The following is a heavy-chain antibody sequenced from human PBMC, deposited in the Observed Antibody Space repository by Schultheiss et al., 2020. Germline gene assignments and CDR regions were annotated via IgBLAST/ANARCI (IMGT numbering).Heavy chain of an antibody. CDR1: GFTFSSYS. CDR3: ASGAGSGFDP. Sequence: GESLKISCAASGFTFSSYSMNWVRQATGKGLEWVSAIGTAGDTYYPGSVKGRFTISRDNSKNTLYLQMNSLRAEDTAVYYCASGAGSGFDPWGQGTLVNGYS. V-gene: IGHV3-13*01. J-gene: IGHJ5*02. D-gene: IGHD3-10*01. CDR2: IGTAGDT.